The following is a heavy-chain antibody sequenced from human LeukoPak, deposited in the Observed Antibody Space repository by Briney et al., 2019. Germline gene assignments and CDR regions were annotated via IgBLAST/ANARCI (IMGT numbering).Heavy chain of an antibody. D-gene: IGHD6-19*01. Sequence: ASVKVSCKASGYTFTSYGISWVRQAPGQGLEWMGWISAYNGNTNYAQKLQGRVTMTTDTSTSTAYMELRSLRSDDTAVYYCAREHYNNGSYLFDYWGQGTLVTVSS. V-gene: IGHV1-18*01. CDR2: ISAYNGNT. J-gene: IGHJ4*02. CDR1: GYTFTSYG. CDR3: AREHYNNGSYLFDY.